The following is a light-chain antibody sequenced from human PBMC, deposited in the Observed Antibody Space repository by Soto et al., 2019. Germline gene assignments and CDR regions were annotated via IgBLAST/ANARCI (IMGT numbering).Light chain of an antibody. Sequence: QSALTQPASVSGSPGQSITISCIGTSSDVGGFDYVSWYQQHPGKAPKVMIFDVSNRPSGVSDRFFGSKSANTASLTISGLQAEDEADYYCSSYTNRGNIIFGGGTKVTVL. CDR2: DVS. V-gene: IGLV2-14*03. CDR1: SSDVGGFDY. CDR3: SSYTNRGNII. J-gene: IGLJ2*01.